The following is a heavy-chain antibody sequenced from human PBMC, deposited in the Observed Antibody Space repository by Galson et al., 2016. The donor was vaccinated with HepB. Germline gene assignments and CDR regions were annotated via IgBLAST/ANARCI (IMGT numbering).Heavy chain of an antibody. D-gene: IGHD3-16*01. J-gene: IGHJ4*02. CDR3: ASWRGRKRDWSGPYDD. CDR2: INTGNGAT. Sequence: SVKVSCKASGYSFTNNPIHWVRQASGQRPDWMGWINTGNGATKYSLKFQGRVTITRDTSATTAYMEMRGLRSEDTAVYYCASWRGRKRDWSGPYDDWGQGTLVTVSS. CDR1: GYSFTNNP. V-gene: IGHV1-3*04.